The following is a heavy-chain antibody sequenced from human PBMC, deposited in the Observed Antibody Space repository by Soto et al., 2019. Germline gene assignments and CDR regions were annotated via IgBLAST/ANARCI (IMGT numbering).Heavy chain of an antibody. D-gene: IGHD1-7*01. J-gene: IGHJ6*02. V-gene: IGHV4-39*01. CDR3: ARGNSLPYYGMDV. CDR1: GASISSRDYY. Sequence: SETLSLTCSVSGASISSRDYYWGWIRQTPGKGLEWIGNIDYNGVTYYNPSLKIRVTVSKDTSKNQCSLKVASVTAADAAVYYCARGNSLPYYGMDVWGQGTTVTGSS. CDR2: IDYNGVT.